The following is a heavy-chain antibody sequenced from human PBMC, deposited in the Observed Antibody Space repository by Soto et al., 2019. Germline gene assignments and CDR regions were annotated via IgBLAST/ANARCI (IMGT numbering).Heavy chain of an antibody. CDR3: AGGSGGYIHQ. J-gene: IGHJ1*01. V-gene: IGHV3-7*01. CDR2: IKQDGSAK. CDR1: GFTFSSYW. D-gene: IGHD6-19*01. Sequence: EVQLVESGGGLVQPGGSLRLSCAASGFTFSSYWMNWVRQAPGKGMEWVANIKQDGSAKYYVDSVKGRFTISGDNAKNSLYLQLNSLRREETAVYCWAGGSGGYIHQWGQGTLVTVSS.